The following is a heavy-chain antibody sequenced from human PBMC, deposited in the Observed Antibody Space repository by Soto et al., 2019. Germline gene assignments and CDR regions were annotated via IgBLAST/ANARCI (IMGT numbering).Heavy chain of an antibody. CDR1: GFTFSTYA. Sequence: QVQLVESGGGVVQPGRSLRLSCAASGFTFSTYAMHWVRQAPGKGLEWVAVISYDGNNKYYADSVKGRCTISRDNSKNTLYVQMSSLRADDTAVYYCARVPRDSSTWSFDYRGQGTLVTVSS. D-gene: IGHD6-13*01. CDR2: ISYDGNNK. CDR3: ARVPRDSSTWSFDY. V-gene: IGHV3-30-3*01. J-gene: IGHJ4*02.